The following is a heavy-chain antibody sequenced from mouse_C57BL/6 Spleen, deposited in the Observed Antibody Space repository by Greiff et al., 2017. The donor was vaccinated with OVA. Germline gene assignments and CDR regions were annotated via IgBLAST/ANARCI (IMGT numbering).Heavy chain of an antibody. CDR3: ARERRERDRDY. CDR2: ISDGGSYT. D-gene: IGHD3-3*01. Sequence: EVQLQESGGGLVKPGGSLKLSCAASGFTFSSYAMSWVRQTPEKRLEWVATISDGGSYTYYPDNVKGRFTISRDNAKNNLYLQMSHLKSEDTAMYYCARERRERDRDYWGQGTTLTVSS. J-gene: IGHJ2*01. V-gene: IGHV5-4*01. CDR1: GFTFSSYA.